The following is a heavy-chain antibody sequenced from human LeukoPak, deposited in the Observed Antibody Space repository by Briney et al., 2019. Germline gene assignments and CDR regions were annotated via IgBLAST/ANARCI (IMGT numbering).Heavy chain of an antibody. CDR2: MYRGDRT. CDR1: GFTFSNYA. V-gene: IGHV3-66*01. Sequence: GGSLRLSCAASGFTFSNYAMSWVRQAPGKGLEWVTCMYRGDRTYYADSVKGRFTMSRDDMKKTVYLQMDSLRAEDTAMYYCASSHCTAGSCNWFDPWGQGTLVTVSS. J-gene: IGHJ5*02. CDR3: ASSHCTAGSCNWFDP. D-gene: IGHD2-8*02.